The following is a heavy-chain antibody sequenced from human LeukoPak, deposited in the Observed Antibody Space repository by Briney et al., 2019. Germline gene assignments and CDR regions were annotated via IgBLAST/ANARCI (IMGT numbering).Heavy chain of an antibody. J-gene: IGHJ4*02. CDR1: GYSFNNYW. Sequence: GESLKISCKGSGYSFNNYWIGWVRQMLGKGLEWMAIIYPGDSETKYSPSFQGQVTISADKSISTAYLQWSSLKASDTAMYYCARRYSGSYLVDYWGQGTLVTVSS. V-gene: IGHV5-51*01. D-gene: IGHD1-26*01. CDR3: ARRYSGSYLVDY. CDR2: IYPGDSET.